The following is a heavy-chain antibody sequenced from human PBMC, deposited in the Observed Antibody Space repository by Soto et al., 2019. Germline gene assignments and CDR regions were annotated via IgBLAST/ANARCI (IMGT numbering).Heavy chain of an antibody. CDR1: GGSISSGDYY. D-gene: IGHD1-26*01. Sequence: PSETLSLTCTVSGGSISSGDYYWSWIRQPPGKGLEWIGYIYYSGSTYYNPSLKSRVTISVDTSKNQFSLKLSSVTAADTAVYYCARRQIVGATDLFDPWGQGTLVTVSS. CDR2: IYYSGST. V-gene: IGHV4-30-4*02. CDR3: ARRQIVGATDLFDP. J-gene: IGHJ5*02.